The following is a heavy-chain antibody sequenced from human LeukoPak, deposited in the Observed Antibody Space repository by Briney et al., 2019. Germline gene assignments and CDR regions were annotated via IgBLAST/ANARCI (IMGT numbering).Heavy chain of an antibody. J-gene: IGHJ4*02. Sequence: GGSLRLSCAASGFTFSDYYMSWIRQAPGKGLEWVAVISYDGSNKYYADSVKGRFTISRDNSKNTLYLQMNSLRAEDTAVYYCAKESHPYSNSWSYYFDYWGQGPLVTVSS. CDR2: ISYDGSNK. V-gene: IGHV3-30*18. CDR1: GFTFSDYY. D-gene: IGHD6-13*01. CDR3: AKESHPYSNSWSYYFDY.